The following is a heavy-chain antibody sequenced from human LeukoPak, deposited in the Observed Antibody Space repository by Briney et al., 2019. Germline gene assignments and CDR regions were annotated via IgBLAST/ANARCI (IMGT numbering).Heavy chain of an antibody. V-gene: IGHV3-23*01. J-gene: IGHJ4*02. Sequence: GGSLRLSCVASGFIFRNYYMSWVRQAPGKGLEWISAINGSGTTTYYADSVKGRFTISRDNSKNSLYLQMNSLRAEDTAVYYCAREQVGATSFDYWGQGTLVTVSS. D-gene: IGHD1-26*01. CDR1: GFIFRNYY. CDR2: INGSGTTT. CDR3: AREQVGATSFDY.